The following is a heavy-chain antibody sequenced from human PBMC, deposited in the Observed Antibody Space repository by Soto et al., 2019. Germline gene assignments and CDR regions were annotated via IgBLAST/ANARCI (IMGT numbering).Heavy chain of an antibody. CDR1: GGSVSSGSYY. Sequence: PSETLSLTCTVSGGSVSSGSYYWSWIRQPPGKGLEWIGYIYYSGSTNYNPSLKSRVTISVDTSKNQFSLKLSSVTAADTAVYYCARLVWSYGTWFDPWGQGTLVTVSS. CDR3: ARLVWSYGTWFDP. CDR2: IYYSGST. D-gene: IGHD5-18*01. J-gene: IGHJ5*02. V-gene: IGHV4-61*01.